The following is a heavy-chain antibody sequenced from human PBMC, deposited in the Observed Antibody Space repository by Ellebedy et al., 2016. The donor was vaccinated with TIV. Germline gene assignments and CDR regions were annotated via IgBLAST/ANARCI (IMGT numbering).Heavy chain of an antibody. D-gene: IGHD3-10*01. CDR1: GSTFSNAW. CDR2: IKSKTDGGTT. CDR3: TTDLGIPFDY. V-gene: IGHV3-15*01. Sequence: GESLKISCAASGSTFSNAWLRWARQAPGKGLEWVGRIKSKTDGGTTDYAAPVKGRFTISRDDSKNTLYLQMNSLKTEDTAVYYCTTDLGIPFDYWGQGTLVTVSS. J-gene: IGHJ4*02.